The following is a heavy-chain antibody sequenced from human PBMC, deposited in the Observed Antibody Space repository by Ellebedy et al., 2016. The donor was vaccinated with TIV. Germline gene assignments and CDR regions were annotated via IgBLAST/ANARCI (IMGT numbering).Heavy chain of an antibody. CDR1: GGTFSSYA. CDR2: IVPIFGTA. J-gene: IGHJ5*02. D-gene: IGHD2-2*01. CDR3: ARGAGYCSSTSCHNWFDP. Sequence: ASVKVSCKASGGTFSSYAISWVRQAPGQGLEWMGGIVPIFGTANYAQKFQGRVTITADESTSTAYMELSSLRSEDTAVYYCARGAGYCSSTSCHNWFDPWGQGTLVTVSS. V-gene: IGHV1-69*13.